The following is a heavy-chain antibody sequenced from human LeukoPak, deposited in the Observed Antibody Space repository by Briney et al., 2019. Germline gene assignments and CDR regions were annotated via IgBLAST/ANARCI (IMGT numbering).Heavy chain of an antibody. CDR2: ISSSISYK. D-gene: IGHD2/OR15-2a*01. J-gene: IGHJ4*02. CDR3: AGVIASAYYFDY. V-gene: IGHV3-21*01. Sequence: PGGSLRLSCAASGFTFRSYSMNWVRQAPGKGLEWVSSISSSISYKDYADSVKGRFTISRDNAKNSLYLQMNSLRAEDTAVYYCAGVIASAYYFDYWGQGTLVTVSS. CDR1: GFTFRSYS.